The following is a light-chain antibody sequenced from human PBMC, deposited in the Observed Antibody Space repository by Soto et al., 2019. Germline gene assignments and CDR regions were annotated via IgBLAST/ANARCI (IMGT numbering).Light chain of an antibody. Sequence: EIVMTQSPAPLSVSPGEQATLSCRASKSVNTYLAWYQQKPAQAPSLLIFGASSRATGIPARFSGSGSGTEFNLTISSLQSEDFAVYFCQQYDDWLRLTFGGGTKVEIK. CDR2: GAS. V-gene: IGKV3D-15*01. CDR3: QQYDDWLRLT. J-gene: IGKJ4*01. CDR1: KSVNTY.